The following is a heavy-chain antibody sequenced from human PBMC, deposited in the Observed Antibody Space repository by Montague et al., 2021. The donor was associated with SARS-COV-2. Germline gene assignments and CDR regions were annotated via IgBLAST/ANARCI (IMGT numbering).Heavy chain of an antibody. CDR3: AREPKPVGYSYGYTFFDY. D-gene: IGHD5-18*01. J-gene: IGHJ4*02. CDR2: ISSNGRNK. CDR1: GFTFSSDA. Sequence: SLRPSCAASGFTFSSDALHCVRQAPGQGPEWVAVISSNGRNKQFGDSXKGRAPISTDNSKNTLYLQVDSLRTVDTAVYYCAREPKPVGYSYGYTFFDYWGQGTLVTVSS. V-gene: IGHV3-30*03.